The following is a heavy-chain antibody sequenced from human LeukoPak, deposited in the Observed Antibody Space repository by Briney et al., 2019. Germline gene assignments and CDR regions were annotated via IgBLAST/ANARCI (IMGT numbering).Heavy chain of an antibody. CDR3: ARDGGELLGRAFDI. D-gene: IGHD1-26*01. CDR1: GFTFSSYS. Sequence: SGGSLRLSCAASGFTFSSYSMNWVRQAPGKGLEWVSSIGYSSYIYYADSVKGRFTTSRDNAKNSLYLQMNSLRAEDTAVYYCARDGGELLGRAFDIWGQGTMVTVSS. CDR2: IGYSSYI. J-gene: IGHJ3*02. V-gene: IGHV3-21*01.